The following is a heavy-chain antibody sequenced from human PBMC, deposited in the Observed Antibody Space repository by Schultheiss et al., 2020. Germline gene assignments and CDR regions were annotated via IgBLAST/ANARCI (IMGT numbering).Heavy chain of an antibody. Sequence: GGSLRLSCAASGFTFSSYGMHWVRQAPGKGLEWVAVIWYDGSNKYYADSVKGRFTISRDNSKNTLYLQMNSLRAEDTAVYYCARDKGLGYYGSGALMGYWGQGTLVTVSS. CDR2: IWYDGSNK. V-gene: IGHV3-33*01. J-gene: IGHJ4*02. CDR3: ARDKGLGYYGSGALMGY. CDR1: GFTFSSYG. D-gene: IGHD3-10*01.